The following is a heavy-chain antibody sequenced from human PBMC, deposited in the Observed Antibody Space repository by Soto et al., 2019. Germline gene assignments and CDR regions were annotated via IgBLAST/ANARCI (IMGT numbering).Heavy chain of an antibody. CDR3: VKDREVGVHGDAFDM. CDR2: ISWNSGII. D-gene: IGHD1-26*01. CDR1: GFTFSDSW. J-gene: IGHJ3*02. Sequence: PGGSLRLSCTASGFTFSDSWMTWFRQGPGKGLEWVSGISWNSGIIISADSVKGRFTISRDNAKNSLFLQMDSLRAEDTALYYCVKDREVGVHGDAFDMWGQGTVVTVSS. V-gene: IGHV3-9*01.